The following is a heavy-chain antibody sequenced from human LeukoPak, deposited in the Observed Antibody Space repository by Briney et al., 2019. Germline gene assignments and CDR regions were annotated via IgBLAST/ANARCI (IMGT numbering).Heavy chain of an antibody. CDR1: GVSISSYY. Sequence: SETLSLTCTVSGVSISSYYWSWIRQPPGKGLEWIGYIYYSGSTNYNPSLKSRVTISVDTSKNQFSLKLNSVTATDTAVYYCARHYGPWGQGTLVTVSS. D-gene: IGHD3-10*01. V-gene: IGHV4-59*08. J-gene: IGHJ4*02. CDR2: IYYSGST. CDR3: ARHYGP.